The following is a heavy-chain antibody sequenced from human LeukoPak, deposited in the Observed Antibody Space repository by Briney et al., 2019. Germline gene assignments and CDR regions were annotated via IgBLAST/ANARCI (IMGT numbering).Heavy chain of an antibody. CDR3: VEDRYYYYGMDV. J-gene: IGHJ6*02. CDR1: GYTFTGYY. V-gene: IGHV1-2*02. CDR2: INPNSGGT. Sequence: GASVKVSCKASGYTFTGYYMHWVRQAPGQGLEWMGWINPNSGGTNYAQKFQGRVTMTRDTSISTAYMELSRLRSDVTAVYYCVEDRYYYYGMDVWGQGTTVTVSS.